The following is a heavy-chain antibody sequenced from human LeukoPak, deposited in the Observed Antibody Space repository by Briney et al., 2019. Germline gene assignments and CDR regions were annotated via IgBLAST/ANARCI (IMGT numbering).Heavy chain of an antibody. Sequence: GGSLRLSCAASGFTVSNNYMRWVRQAPGKGLEWVSLIYSGGSTYYADSVKGRFTISRDNSKNTLYLQMNSLRAEDTAVYYCARDRHCSSSSCYGLWGQGTRATVSS. J-gene: IGHJ4*02. V-gene: IGHV3-66*01. CDR3: ARDRHCSSSSCYGL. CDR1: GFTVSNNY. CDR2: IYSGGST. D-gene: IGHD2-2*01.